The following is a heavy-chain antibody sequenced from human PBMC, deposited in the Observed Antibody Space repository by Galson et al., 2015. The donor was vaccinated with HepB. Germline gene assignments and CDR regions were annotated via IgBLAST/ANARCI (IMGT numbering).Heavy chain of an antibody. CDR3: ARMEYSSGWYYQVDAFDI. Sequence: SLRLSCAASGFTVSSNYMSWVRQAPGKGLEWVSVIYSGGSTYYADSVKGRFTISRDNSKNTLYLQMNSLRAEDTAVYYCARMEYSSGWYYQVDAFDIWGQGTMVTVSS. V-gene: IGHV3-66*01. J-gene: IGHJ3*02. CDR1: GFTVSSNY. CDR2: IYSGGST. D-gene: IGHD6-19*01.